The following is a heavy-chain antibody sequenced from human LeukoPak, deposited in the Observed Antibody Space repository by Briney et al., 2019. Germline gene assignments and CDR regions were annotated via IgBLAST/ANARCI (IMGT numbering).Heavy chain of an antibody. V-gene: IGHV3-21*01. D-gene: IGHD2-15*01. CDR1: GFTFSSYS. J-gene: IGHJ4*02. CDR2: ISSSSSYI. Sequence: GGSLRLSCAASGFTFSSYSMNWVRQAPGKGLEWVSSISSSSSYIYYADSVKDRFTISRDNAKNSLYLQMNSLRAEDTAVYYCARDLVVVAAPFDYWGQGTLVTVSS. CDR3: ARDLVVVAAPFDY.